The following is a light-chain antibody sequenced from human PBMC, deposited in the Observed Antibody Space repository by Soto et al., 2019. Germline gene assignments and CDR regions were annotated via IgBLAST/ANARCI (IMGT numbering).Light chain of an antibody. Sequence: DIQVTQSPSSLSASIGDRVTISCRSSQPIGDSLHWYQQKSGSPPKLLIYTASTLHTGVPFRFAGSGSGSDFTLTITDLQPEDFATYYCQQGYDSPRTFGQGTKLEI. V-gene: IGKV1-39*01. CDR1: QPIGDS. CDR3: QQGYDSPRT. CDR2: TAS. J-gene: IGKJ2*01.